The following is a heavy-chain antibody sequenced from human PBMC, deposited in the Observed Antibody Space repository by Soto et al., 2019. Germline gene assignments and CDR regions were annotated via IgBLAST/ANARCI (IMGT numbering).Heavy chain of an antibody. Sequence: GGSLRLSCAASGFTFSNAWMSWVRQAPGKGLEWVGRIKSKTDGGTTDYAAPVKGRFTISRDDSKNTLYLQMNSLKTEDTAVYYCTSPMTRGPELDYWGQGTLVTVSS. CDR1: GFTFSNAW. CDR3: TSPMTRGPELDY. J-gene: IGHJ4*02. D-gene: IGHD4-17*01. CDR2: IKSKTDGGTT. V-gene: IGHV3-15*01.